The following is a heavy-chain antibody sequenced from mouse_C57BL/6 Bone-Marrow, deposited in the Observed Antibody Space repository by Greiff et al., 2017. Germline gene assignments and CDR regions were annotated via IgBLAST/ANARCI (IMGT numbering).Heavy chain of an antibody. D-gene: IGHD1-1*01. CDR1: GFTFSDYY. CDR3: ARQRLLLPLWYFDV. J-gene: IGHJ1*03. Sequence: EVMLVESGGGLVQPGGSLKLSCAASGFTFSDYYMYWVRQTPEKRLEWVAYISNGGGSTYYPDTVQGRFTISRDNAKNTLYLQMSRLKSEDTAMYYCARQRLLLPLWYFDVWSTGTTVTVSS. CDR2: ISNGGGST. V-gene: IGHV5-12*01.